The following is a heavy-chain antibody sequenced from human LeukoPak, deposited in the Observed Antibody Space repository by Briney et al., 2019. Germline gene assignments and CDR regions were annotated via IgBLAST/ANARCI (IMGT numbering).Heavy chain of an antibody. CDR3: ARAIDSSGWYS. Sequence: GGSLRLSCAASGFTVSYNYMSWVRQAPGKGLEWVSSIYTTGTTYYADSVKGRFTISRDNAKNSLYLQMNSLRAEDTAVYYCARAIDSSGWYSWGQGTLVTVSS. CDR1: GFTVSYNY. CDR2: IYTTGTT. V-gene: IGHV3-69-1*01. J-gene: IGHJ4*02. D-gene: IGHD6-19*01.